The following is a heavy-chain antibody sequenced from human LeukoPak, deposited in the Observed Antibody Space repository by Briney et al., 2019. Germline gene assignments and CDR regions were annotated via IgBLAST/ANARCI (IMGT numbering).Heavy chain of an antibody. CDR2: INPSGGST. J-gene: IGHJ2*01. CDR3: ARGLIAAAVADKFYDWYLDL. Sequence: ASVKVSCKASGGTFSSYAISWVRQAPGQGLEWMGIINPSGGSTSYAQKFQGRVTMTRDTSTSTVYMELSSLRSEDTAVYYCARGLIAAAVADKFYDWYLDLWGRGTLVTVSS. D-gene: IGHD6-13*01. V-gene: IGHV1-46*01. CDR1: GGTFSSYA.